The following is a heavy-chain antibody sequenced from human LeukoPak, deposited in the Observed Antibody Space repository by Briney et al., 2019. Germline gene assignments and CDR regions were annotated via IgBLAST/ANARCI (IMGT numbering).Heavy chain of an antibody. V-gene: IGHV5-51*01. J-gene: IGHJ1*01. CDR3: ARHWHCSSTSCPPSFQH. CDR1: GYSFTSYW. CDR2: IYPGDSDT. Sequence: GESLKISCKGSGYSFTSYWIGWVRQMPGKGLEWMGIIYPGDSDTRYSPSFQGQVTISADKSISTAYLQWSSLKASDTAMYYCARHWHCSSTSCPPSFQHWGQGTLVTVSS. D-gene: IGHD2-2*01.